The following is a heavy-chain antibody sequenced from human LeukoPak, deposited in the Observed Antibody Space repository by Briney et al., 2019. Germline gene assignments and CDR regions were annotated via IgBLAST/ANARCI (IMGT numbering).Heavy chain of an antibody. CDR3: ARYNYGSGSYLFDY. CDR1: DGSISSSTYY. CDR2: IYYSGST. V-gene: IGHV4-39*01. D-gene: IGHD3-10*01. Sequence: TSETLSLTCTVSDGSISSSTYYWGWIRQPPGKGLEWIGSIYYSGSTYYNPSLKSRVTISVDTSKNQFSLKLSSVTAADTAVYYCARYNYGSGSYLFDYWGQGTLVTVSS. J-gene: IGHJ4*02.